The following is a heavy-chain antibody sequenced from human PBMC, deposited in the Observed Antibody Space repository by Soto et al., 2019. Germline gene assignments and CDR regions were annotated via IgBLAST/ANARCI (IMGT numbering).Heavy chain of an antibody. Sequence: EVQLVESGGGLVKPGGSLRLSCAASGFTFXSYSMNWVRQAPGKGLEWVSSISRSSSYIYYADSVKGRFTISRDNAKNSLYLQMNSLRAEDTAVYYCATSTVAAEYFQHWGQGTLVTVSS. CDR2: ISRSSSYI. J-gene: IGHJ1*01. CDR1: GFTFXSYS. CDR3: ATSTVAAEYFQH. D-gene: IGHD2-15*01. V-gene: IGHV3-21*01.